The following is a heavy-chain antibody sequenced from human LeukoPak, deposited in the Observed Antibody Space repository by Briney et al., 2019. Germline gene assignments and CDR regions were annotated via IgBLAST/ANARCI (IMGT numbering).Heavy chain of an antibody. CDR3: AILTGSPNHLKLDDN. Sequence: GGSLRLSCAASGFTFSSYGMHWVRQAPGKGLEWVAIIRYDGSNKYYADSVKGRFTISRDNSKNTLYLQMNSLRAEDTAVYSCAILTGSPNHLKLDDNWGQGTLVTVSS. V-gene: IGHV3-30*02. CDR2: IRYDGSNK. D-gene: IGHD3-9*01. J-gene: IGHJ4*02. CDR1: GFTFSSYG.